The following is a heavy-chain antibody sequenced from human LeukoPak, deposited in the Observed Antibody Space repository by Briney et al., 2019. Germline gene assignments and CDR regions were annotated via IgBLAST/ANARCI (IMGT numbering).Heavy chain of an antibody. CDR3: ASRVYGLGSFNY. V-gene: IGHV4-39*01. D-gene: IGHD3-10*01. CDR2: IYNSGTT. J-gene: IGHJ4*01. CDR1: GDSTSSTSYY. Sequence: SETLSLTCTVSGDSTSSTSYYWDWIRQPPGKGLEWIGSIYNSGTTYYNPSLKSRVTISVDASKNQFSLKVSSVTAADTAVYYCASRVYGLGSFNYWGQGTLVTVSS.